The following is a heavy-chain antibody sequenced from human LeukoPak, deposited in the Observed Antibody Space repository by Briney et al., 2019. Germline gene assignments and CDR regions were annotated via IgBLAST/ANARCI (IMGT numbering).Heavy chain of an antibody. D-gene: IGHD2-2*03. J-gene: IGHJ5*02. CDR3: ARDGYCSSTSCYAGWFDP. Sequence: GASVKVSCKASGYTFTGYYMHWVRQAPGQGLEWMGWIYPNSGGTNYAQKFQGRVTMTRDTSISTAYMELSRLRSDDTAVYYCARDGYCSSTSCYAGWFDPWGQGTLVTVSS. CDR1: GYTFTGYY. V-gene: IGHV1-2*02. CDR2: IYPNSGGT.